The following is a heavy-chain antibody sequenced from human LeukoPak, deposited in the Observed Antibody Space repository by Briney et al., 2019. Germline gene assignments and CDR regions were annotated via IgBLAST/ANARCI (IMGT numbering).Heavy chain of an antibody. V-gene: IGHV3-23*01. CDR2: INSAGGTT. D-gene: IGHD3-10*01. J-gene: IGHJ5*01. Sequence: GGSLRLSCAASKFTFSIYAMSWVRQAPGKGLEWVSSINSAGGTTWYAGSVKGRFTISRDNSKNTVYLQMNCLRVEDTAVYYCAKDRPNYYGTDGHYYRRDGDSWGQGTLVTVSS. CDR1: KFTFSIYA. CDR3: AKDRPNYYGTDGHYYRRDGDS.